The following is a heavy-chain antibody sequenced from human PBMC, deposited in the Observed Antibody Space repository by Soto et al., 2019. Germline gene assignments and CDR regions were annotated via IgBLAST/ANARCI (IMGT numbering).Heavy chain of an antibody. J-gene: IGHJ4*02. CDR2: ISANNGNT. V-gene: IGHV1-18*01. Sequence: QVQLVQSGAEVKKPGASVKVSCKASGYTFTSYGITWVRQAPGQGLEWMGWISANNGNTKYAQNFQGRVTMTTDTSTSTAYMELGSLRSDDTAVYYCARGSPGDTIADYWGQGTLVTVSS. CDR1: GYTFTSYG. D-gene: IGHD4-17*01. CDR3: ARGSPGDTIADY.